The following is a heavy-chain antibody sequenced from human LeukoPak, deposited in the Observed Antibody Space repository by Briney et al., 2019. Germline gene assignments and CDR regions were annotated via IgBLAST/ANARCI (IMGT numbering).Heavy chain of an antibody. J-gene: IGHJ4*02. D-gene: IGHD1-26*01. CDR3: TRESGAFSPFGF. Sequence: PSGTLSLTCAVSGGSITTTNWWSWVRQPPGKELEWIGEVHLNGATNDNLSLESRFSMSIDKSNNHLSLEVTSVTAADTAMYYCTRESGAFSPFGFWGQGTLVTVSS. CDR2: VHLNGAT. V-gene: IGHV4-4*02. CDR1: GGSITTTNW.